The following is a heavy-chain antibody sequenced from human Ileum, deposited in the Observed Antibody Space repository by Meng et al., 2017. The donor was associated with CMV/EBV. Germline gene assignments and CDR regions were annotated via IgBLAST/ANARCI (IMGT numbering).Heavy chain of an antibody. V-gene: IGHV3-7*01. CDR1: GFTFSTHW. J-gene: IGHJ4*02. Sequence: GESLKISCVASGFTFSTHWMSWVRQAPGKGLEWVANIKQDGSERYYVDSVRGRFTISRDTAKNSMYLQMNSLRADDTAVYYCARDSRCSNTYYTKFDYWGQGTLVTVSS. CDR2: IKQDGSER. D-gene: IGHD2-2*01. CDR3: ARDSRCSNTYYTKFDY.